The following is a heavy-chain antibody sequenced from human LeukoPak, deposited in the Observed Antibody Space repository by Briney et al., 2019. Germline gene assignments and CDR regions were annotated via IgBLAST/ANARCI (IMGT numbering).Heavy chain of an antibody. V-gene: IGHV4-39*07. Sequence: SETLSLTCTVSGGSISSSSYYWGWIRQPPGKGLEWIGSIYYSGSTYYNPSLKSRVTISVDTSKNQFSLKLSSVTAADTAVYYCARGRIYSYGNDYWGQGALVTVSS. J-gene: IGHJ4*02. CDR2: IYYSGST. CDR1: GGSISSSSYY. CDR3: ARGRIYSYGNDY. D-gene: IGHD5-18*01.